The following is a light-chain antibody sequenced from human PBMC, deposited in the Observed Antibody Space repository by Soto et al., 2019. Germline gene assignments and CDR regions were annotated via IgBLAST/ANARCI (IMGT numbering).Light chain of an antibody. CDR3: QVWDSSSDLRGV. CDR1: NIESKS. J-gene: IGLJ2*01. V-gene: IGLV3-21*04. Sequence: SYELTQPPSVSVAPGKTARITCGGNNIESKSVHWYQQKPGQAPVLVIYYDNDRPSGSPGRCSGSNTGNTATLTISRVEAGEEADDYCQVWDSSSDLRGVFGGGTKLTVL. CDR2: YDN.